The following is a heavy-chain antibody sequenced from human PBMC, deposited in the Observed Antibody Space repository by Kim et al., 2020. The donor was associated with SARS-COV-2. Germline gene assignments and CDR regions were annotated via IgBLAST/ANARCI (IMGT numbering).Heavy chain of an antibody. Sequence: GGSLRLSCAASGFTFSGSAMHWVRQASGKGLEWVGLIRSKAHTYATAYAASVKGRFTISRDDSKNTAYLQMNSLKTEDTAVYYCTRIPSGSYSADFDYWGQGTLVTVSS. CDR3: TRIPSGSYSADFDY. CDR2: IRSKAHTYAT. J-gene: IGHJ4*02. CDR1: GFTFSGSA. V-gene: IGHV3-73*01. D-gene: IGHD3-10*01.